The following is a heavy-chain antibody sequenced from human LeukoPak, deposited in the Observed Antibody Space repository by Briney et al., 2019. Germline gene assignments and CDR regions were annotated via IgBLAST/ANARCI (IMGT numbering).Heavy chain of an antibody. CDR2: ISSDGSST. Sequence: GGSLRLSCAASGFTFSSYWMHWVRQAPGRGLEWISRISSDGSSTSYADSVKGRFTISRDNAKNTLYLQMNSLRDEDTAVYYCARASRAPYYSDSGLWFYFDYWGQATLVTVSS. V-gene: IGHV3-74*01. D-gene: IGHD3-10*01. CDR1: GFTFSSYW. J-gene: IGHJ4*02. CDR3: ARASRAPYYSDSGLWFYFDY.